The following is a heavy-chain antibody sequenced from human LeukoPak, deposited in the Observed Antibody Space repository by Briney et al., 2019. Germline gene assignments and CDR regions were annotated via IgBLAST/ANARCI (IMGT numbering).Heavy chain of an antibody. CDR3: AREVYYDILTDAFDI. Sequence: SETLSLTCTVSGGSISSYYWSWIRQPPGKGLEWIGYIYYSGSTNYNPSLESRVTMSVDTSKNQFSLKLSSVTAADTAVYYCAREVYYDILTDAFDIWGQGTMVTVSS. V-gene: IGHV4-59*12. D-gene: IGHD3-9*01. CDR1: GGSISSYY. J-gene: IGHJ3*02. CDR2: IYYSGST.